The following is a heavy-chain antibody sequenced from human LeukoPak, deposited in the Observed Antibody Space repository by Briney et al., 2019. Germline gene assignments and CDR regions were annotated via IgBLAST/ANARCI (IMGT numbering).Heavy chain of an antibody. CDR1: GDIXSMYG. CDR3: ATEGGRYFIED. J-gene: IGHJ4*02. D-gene: IGHD1-26*01. V-gene: IGHV1-69*13. CDR2: IIPVFGTT. Sequence: SVKVSCKTSGDIXSMYGIFWVRQAPGQGLDWMGGIIPVFGTTNYAQKFQGRVTITADGSTNTAYMELSSLGSEDTAVYFCATEGGRYFIEDWGQGTLVTVSS.